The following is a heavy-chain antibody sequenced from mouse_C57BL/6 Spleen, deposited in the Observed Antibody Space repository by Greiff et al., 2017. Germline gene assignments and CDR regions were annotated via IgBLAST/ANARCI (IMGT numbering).Heavy chain of an antibody. V-gene: IGHV1-82*01. CDR3: ARECRDKTAGYYAMDY. CDR2: IYPGDGGT. D-gene: IGHD3-2*01. Sequence: QVQLQQSGPELVKPGASVKLSCKASGYAFSSYWMNWVKQRPGRGLEWIGRIYPGDGGTNYNGKFKGKATLTGDKSSSTAYMQLSSLTSEDSAVYVGARECRDKTAGYYAMDYWGQGTAVTVSA. CDR1: GYAFSSYW. J-gene: IGHJ4*01.